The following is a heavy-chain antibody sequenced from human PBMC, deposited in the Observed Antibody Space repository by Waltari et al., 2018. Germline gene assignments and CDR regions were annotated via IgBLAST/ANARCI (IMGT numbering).Heavy chain of an antibody. J-gene: IGHJ4*02. Sequence: EVQLVESGGGLVQPGGALSLSGIVSGFTLHNCLMSWVRQAPGKGLEWVANIKEDGTEKHYVDSVKGRFTISRDNAKNSLFLQMNNLRVEDTAVYYCARTYGGGYWGQGTLVTVSS. CDR3: ARTYGGGY. V-gene: IGHV3-7*01. CDR1: GFTLHNCL. D-gene: IGHD4-17*01. CDR2: IKEDGTEK.